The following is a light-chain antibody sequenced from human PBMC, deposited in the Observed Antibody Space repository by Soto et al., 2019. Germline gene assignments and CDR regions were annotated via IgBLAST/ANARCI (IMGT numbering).Light chain of an antibody. CDR2: GAS. V-gene: IGKV3-15*01. J-gene: IGKJ1*01. Sequence: EIVLTQSPGTLSLSPGERATLSCRASQSVSTNLAWYQQKPGQAPRVLIYGASTRATNIPARFSGSGSGTDFTLTISSLQSEDFALYYCQHYNNWPTFGQGTKVDNK. CDR3: QHYNNWPT. CDR1: QSVSTN.